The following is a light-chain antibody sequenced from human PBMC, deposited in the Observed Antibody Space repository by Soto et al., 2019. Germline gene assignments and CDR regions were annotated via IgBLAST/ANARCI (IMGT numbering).Light chain of an antibody. CDR3: SSCTSGNTVV. CDR2: EVS. V-gene: IGLV2-14*03. J-gene: IGLJ2*01. Sequence: QSALTQPASVSGSPGQSITISCTGTSSDVGAYNYVSWYQQHPGKAPKLIIYEVSDRPSGVSNRFSGSKSGNTASLTISGLQAEDEADYYCSSCTSGNTVVFGGGTKLTVL. CDR1: SSDVGAYNY.